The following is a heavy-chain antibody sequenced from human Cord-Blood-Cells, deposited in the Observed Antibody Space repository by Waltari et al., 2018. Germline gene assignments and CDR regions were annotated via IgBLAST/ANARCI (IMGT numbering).Heavy chain of an antibody. J-gene: IGHJ4*02. CDR1: GFTVSSNY. Sequence: EVQLVESGGGLIQPGGSLRISCAASGFTVSSNYMSWVRQAPGKGLEGGSGIYGGGRTYYADSVNGRFTISRDNAKNTLYLQMNSLRAKDTAVYYWARSWYFDYWGQGPLVTVS. CDR3: ARSWYFDY. CDR2: IYGGGRT. V-gene: IGHV3-53*01. D-gene: IGHD6-13*01.